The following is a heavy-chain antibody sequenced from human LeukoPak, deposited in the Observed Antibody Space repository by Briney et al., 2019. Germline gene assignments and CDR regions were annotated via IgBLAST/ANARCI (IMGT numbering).Heavy chain of an antibody. Sequence: SETLSLTCAVSGDSISSNKWWSWVRQPPGKGLEWIGDIYHSGSTYYNPSLKSRVTISADKSKNQFFLKLRSVTAADTAVYYCARDSGSGGAFDIWGQGTMVTVSS. D-gene: IGHD2-15*01. V-gene: IGHV4-4*02. CDR2: IYHSGST. CDR3: ARDSGSGGAFDI. CDR1: GDSISSNKW. J-gene: IGHJ3*02.